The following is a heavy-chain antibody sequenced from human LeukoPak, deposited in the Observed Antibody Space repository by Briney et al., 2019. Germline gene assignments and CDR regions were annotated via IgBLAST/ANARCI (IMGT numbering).Heavy chain of an antibody. CDR1: GYTFTCYY. J-gene: IGHJ5*02. V-gene: IGHV1-2*02. CDR3: ARNQDPTVTTVVADP. CDR2: INPNSGGT. Sequence: ASVKVSCKASGYTFTCYYMHWVRQAPGQGLEWMGWINPNSGGTNYAQKFQGRVTMTRDTSISTAYMELSRLRSDDTAVYYCARNQDPTVTTVVADPWGQGTLVTVSS. D-gene: IGHD4-17*01.